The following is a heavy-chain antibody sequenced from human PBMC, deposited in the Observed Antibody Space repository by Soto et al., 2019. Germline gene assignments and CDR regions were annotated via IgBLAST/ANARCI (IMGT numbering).Heavy chain of an antibody. CDR2: IYYSGST. Sequence: QVQLQESCPGLVKPSETLSLTCTVSGVSISSYYCSWIRQPPVKGLEWMGYIYYSGSTNYNPSLKRPVSISVNTSKYQFSLKLRSLTAADTAVYYGEIGGRAYSSSSNFDYWGQGTLVTVSS. J-gene: IGHJ4*02. D-gene: IGHD6-13*01. CDR1: GVSISSYY. V-gene: IGHV4-59*01. CDR3: EIGGRAYSSSSNFDY.